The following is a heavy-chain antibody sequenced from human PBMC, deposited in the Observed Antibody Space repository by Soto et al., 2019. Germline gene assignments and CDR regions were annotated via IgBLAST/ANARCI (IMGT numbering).Heavy chain of an antibody. V-gene: IGHV3-23*01. CDR1: GFTFSSYA. CDR2: ISGSGGST. J-gene: IGHJ4*02. D-gene: IGHD4-17*01. CDR3: AKGQYMTTVTAMFDY. Sequence: GGSLRLSCAASGFTFSSYAMSWVRQAPGKGLEWVSAISGSGGSTYYADSVKGRFTISRDNSKNTLYLQMNSLRAEDTAVYYCAKGQYMTTVTAMFDYWGQGTLVPVSS.